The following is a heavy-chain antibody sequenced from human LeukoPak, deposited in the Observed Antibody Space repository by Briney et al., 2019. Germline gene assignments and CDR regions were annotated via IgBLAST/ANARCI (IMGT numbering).Heavy chain of an antibody. CDR3: AKGRTYFDY. V-gene: IGHV3-23*01. CDR2: VGATGGTT. Sequence: GGSLRLSCAASGLTFSSYAMSWVRQAPGKGLEWVSSVGATGGTTYYADSVKGRFTISRDNSKNTLWLQMNSLRAEDTAVYHCAKGRTYFDYWGQGTLVTVSS. CDR1: GLTFSSYA. J-gene: IGHJ4*02.